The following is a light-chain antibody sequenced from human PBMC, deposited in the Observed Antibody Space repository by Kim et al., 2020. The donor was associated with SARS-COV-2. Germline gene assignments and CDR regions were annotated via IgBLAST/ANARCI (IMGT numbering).Light chain of an antibody. CDR2: KAS. V-gene: IGKV1-5*03. J-gene: IGKJ1*01. CDR3: QQYNGYFRT. CDR1: QSIGNW. Sequence: DIQMTQSPSTLSASVGDRVTITCRASQSIGNWLAWYQQKPGKAPKVLIYKASSLESGVPSRFSGSGSGTEFTLTISSLQPDDLATYHCQQYNGYFRTFGQGTKLEI.